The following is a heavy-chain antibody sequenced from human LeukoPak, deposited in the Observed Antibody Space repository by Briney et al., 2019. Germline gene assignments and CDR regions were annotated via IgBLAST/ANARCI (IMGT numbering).Heavy chain of an antibody. CDR1: GFTFSDFD. CDR3: ARGLVVVPAAIWD. D-gene: IGHD2-2*01. J-gene: IGHJ4*02. CDR2: IKTKTDSDAT. Sequence: GGSLKLSCAASGFTFSDFDIHWVRQASGKGLEWVGRIKTKTDSDATTYAASVKGRFTISRDDSKNTAYLQMNNLKTEDTAVYYCARGLVVVPAAIWDWGQGTLVTVSS. V-gene: IGHV3-73*01.